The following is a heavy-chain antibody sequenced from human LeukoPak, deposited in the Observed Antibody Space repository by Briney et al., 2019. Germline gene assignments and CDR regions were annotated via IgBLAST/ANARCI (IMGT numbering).Heavy chain of an antibody. Sequence: GGSLRLSCSASGFTFSSYAMHWVRQAPGKGLECVSAINSNGGSTYYAESVKGRFTISRDNSKNTLYLQMNSLKAEDTGVYYCAKDRVCSGGSCYFDYWGRGNLFTVSS. D-gene: IGHD2-15*01. CDR1: GFTFSSYA. CDR3: AKDRVCSGGSCYFDY. CDR2: INSNGGST. J-gene: IGHJ4*02. V-gene: IGHV3-64*04.